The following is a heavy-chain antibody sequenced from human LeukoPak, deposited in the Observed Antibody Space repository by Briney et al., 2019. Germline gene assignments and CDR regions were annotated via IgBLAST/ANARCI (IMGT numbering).Heavy chain of an antibody. D-gene: IGHD4-17*01. Sequence: GTSLRLSCAASGFTFSYYGMSWVRQAPGQGLEWVAVICFDGTNDDYAASVKGRFTISRDNSRNTLVLQMNSLRAEDTAVYFCARRPVTPGGIGYFDSWGQGTLVTVSS. CDR2: ICFDGTND. V-gene: IGHV3-33*01. CDR1: GFTFSYYG. CDR3: ARRPVTPGGIGYFDS. J-gene: IGHJ4*02.